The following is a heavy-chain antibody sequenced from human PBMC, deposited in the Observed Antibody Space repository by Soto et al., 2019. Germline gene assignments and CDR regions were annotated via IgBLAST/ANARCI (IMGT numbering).Heavy chain of an antibody. CDR2: ISAYNGNT. D-gene: IGHD3-22*01. V-gene: IGHV1-18*01. Sequence: ASVKVSCKASGYTFSSYGISWGRQAPGQGLEWMGWISAYNGNTNYAQKLQGRVTMTTDTSTSTAYMEPRSLRADDTAVDYWGWRRQPAGTGVAWIGHNSHGGGTSSNPSLTSRVTMSVDTSKNQFSLKLSSVTAADSAVYYCARTPRYWGQGTPVPVSS. CDR1: GYTFSSYG. J-gene: IGHJ4*02. CDR3: GWRRQPAGTGVAWIGHNSHGGGTSSNPSLTSRVTMSVDTSKNQFSLKLSSVTAADSAVYYCARTPRY.